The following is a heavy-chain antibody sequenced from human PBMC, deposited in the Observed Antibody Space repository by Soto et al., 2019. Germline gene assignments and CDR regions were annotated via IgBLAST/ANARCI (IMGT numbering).Heavy chain of an antibody. J-gene: IGHJ4*02. V-gene: IGHV4-59*08. CDR2: VYYAGTT. CDR1: DGSITPNY. D-gene: IGHD2-21*01. CDR3: ATLGADYQALDS. Sequence: QIQLQESGPGLVKPSETLSLSCTVSDGSITPNYYTWVRQPPGKGLEWIGYVYYAGTTTYNPSLTSRASISIDTSKREVSRKLSSVSAADTAVYYCATLGADYQALDSWGQGTLVTVSS.